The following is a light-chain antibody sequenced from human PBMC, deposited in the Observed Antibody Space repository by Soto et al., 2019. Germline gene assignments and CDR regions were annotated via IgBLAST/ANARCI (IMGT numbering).Light chain of an antibody. J-gene: IGLJ1*01. V-gene: IGLV2-11*01. Sequence: QSVLTQPRSVSGSPGHSVTISCTGTSSDVGGYSYVSWYQQHPGKAPKLMISDVSKRPSGVPDRFSGSKFGNTASLTISGLQAEDEADYYCCSYAGAFTYVFGSGPKVTVL. CDR3: CSYAGAFTYV. CDR2: DVS. CDR1: SSDVGGYSY.